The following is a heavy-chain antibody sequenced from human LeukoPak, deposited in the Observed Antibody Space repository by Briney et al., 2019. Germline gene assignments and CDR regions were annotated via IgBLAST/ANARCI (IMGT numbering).Heavy chain of an antibody. CDR1: EYTLSDHY. J-gene: IGHJ6*02. CDR2: LNPKSGGT. Sequence: ASVKVSCQASEYTLSDHYIHWVRQAPGQGPEWMGWLNPKSGGTAYAQKFQGRVALTRDTSINTAYMELSSLTSDDTAMYYCARSHILDVWGQGTPVSVSS. V-gene: IGHV1-2*02. D-gene: IGHD3-3*02. CDR3: ARSHILDV.